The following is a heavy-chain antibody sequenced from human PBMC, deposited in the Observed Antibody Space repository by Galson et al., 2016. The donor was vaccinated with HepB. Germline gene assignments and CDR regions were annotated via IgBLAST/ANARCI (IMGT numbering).Heavy chain of an antibody. CDR2: IIPSFGTS. CDR1: GGTFSNYA. J-gene: IGHJ6*02. D-gene: IGHD3-10*01. V-gene: IGHV1-69*13. Sequence: SVKVSCKASGGTFSNYAISWVRQAPGQGLEWMGGIIPSFGTSHYAQKFQGRVTITADEFTGTAHMELSSLRSEDTAVYYCAINPITMVGGGTVNYYYAMDVWGQGTTVTVSS. CDR3: AINPITMVGGGTVNYYYAMDV.